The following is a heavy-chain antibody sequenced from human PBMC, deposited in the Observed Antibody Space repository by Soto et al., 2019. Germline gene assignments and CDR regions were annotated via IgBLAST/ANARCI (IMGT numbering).Heavy chain of an antibody. D-gene: IGHD2-15*01. J-gene: IGHJ6*02. CDR2: ISAYNGNT. Sequence: QVQLVQSGAEVKKPGASVKVSCKASGYTFTSYGISWVRQAPGQGLEWMGWISAYNGNTNYAQKLQGRVTMTTDTSTSPAYMELRSLRSDDTAVYYCARAGYCSGGSCYPYYYGMDVWGQGTTVTVSS. CDR3: ARAGYCSGGSCYPYYYGMDV. V-gene: IGHV1-18*01. CDR1: GYTFTSYG.